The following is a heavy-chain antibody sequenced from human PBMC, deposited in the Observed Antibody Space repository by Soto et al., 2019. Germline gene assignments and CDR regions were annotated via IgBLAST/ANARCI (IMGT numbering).Heavy chain of an antibody. Sequence: SVKVSCKASGGTFSSYAISWVRQAPGQGLEWMGGIIPIFGTANYAQKFQGRVTITADESTSTAYMELSSLRSEDTAVYYCAGRIAVAGTDYFDYWGQGTLVTVSS. CDR3: AGRIAVAGTDYFDY. J-gene: IGHJ4*02. CDR2: IIPIFGTA. D-gene: IGHD6-19*01. V-gene: IGHV1-69*13. CDR1: GGTFSSYA.